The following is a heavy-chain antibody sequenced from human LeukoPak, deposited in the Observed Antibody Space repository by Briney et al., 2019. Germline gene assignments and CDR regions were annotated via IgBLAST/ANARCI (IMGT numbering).Heavy chain of an antibody. J-gene: IGHJ4*02. CDR2: IYTSGST. V-gene: IGHV4-4*07. Sequence: PSETLSLTCTVSGGSTSSYYWSWIRQPAGKGLEWIGRIYTSGSTNYNPSLKSRVTMSVDASKNQFSLKLSSVTAADTAVYYCARGPGEAVAGTVFDYWGQGTLVTVSS. D-gene: IGHD6-19*01. CDR3: ARGPGEAVAGTVFDY. CDR1: GGSTSSYY.